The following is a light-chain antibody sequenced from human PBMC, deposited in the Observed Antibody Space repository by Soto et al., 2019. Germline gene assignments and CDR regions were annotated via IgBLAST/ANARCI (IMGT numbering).Light chain of an antibody. CDR2: GAS. CDR1: QSVSSNY. CDR3: QQYGSSALT. V-gene: IGKV3-20*01. J-gene: IGKJ4*01. Sequence: TVLTQSPGTLSLSPGERLTLSCRASQSVSSNYLAWYQQKPGQTPRLLIYGASSRATGIPDRFSGSGSGTDFTLTISRLEPEDFAVYYCQQYGSSALTFGGGTKVEIK.